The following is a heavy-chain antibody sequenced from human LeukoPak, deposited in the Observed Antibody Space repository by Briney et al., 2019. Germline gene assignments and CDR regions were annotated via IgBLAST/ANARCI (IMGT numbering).Heavy chain of an antibody. CDR3: APSRPQKGFDP. Sequence: ASVKVSCKAPGGTFSSYAISWVRQAPGQGLEWMGGIIPIFGTANYAQKFQGGVTITADESTSTAYMELSSLRSEDTAVYYCAPSRPQKGFDPWGQGTLVTVSS. CDR2: IIPIFGTA. CDR1: GGTFSSYA. V-gene: IGHV1-69*13. J-gene: IGHJ5*02.